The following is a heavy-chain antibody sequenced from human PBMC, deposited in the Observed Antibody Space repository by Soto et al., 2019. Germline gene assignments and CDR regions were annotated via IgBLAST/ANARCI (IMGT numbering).Heavy chain of an antibody. CDR3: ARDQWLKVPAVVGDKFDS. V-gene: IGHV1-18*04. Sequence: QVQLVQSGGEEKKPGASVKVSCKASGYDFIGHGISWVRQARGQGLEWMGWINSYNGDTKYARKYQDRITLTKDKSTRTVYMELTSLRSDDTAVYYCARDQWLKVPAVVGDKFDSWGQGTLVTASS. CDR1: GYDFIGHG. CDR2: INSYNGDT. D-gene: IGHD6-19*01. J-gene: IGHJ5*01.